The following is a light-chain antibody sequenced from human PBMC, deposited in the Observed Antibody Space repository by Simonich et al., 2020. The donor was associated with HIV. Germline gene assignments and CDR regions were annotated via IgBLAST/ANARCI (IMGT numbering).Light chain of an antibody. J-gene: IGKJ4*01. CDR2: GAS. V-gene: IGKV3-15*01. CDR1: QSVSSD. Sequence: EIVLTQSPGTLSLSPGERATLSCRASQSVSSDLAWYWQKPGQAPRLLIYGASTRANGIPARFSGSGSGTEFTLTISSLQSEDFGVYYCQQYNNWPLTFGGGTKVEIK. CDR3: QQYNNWPLT.